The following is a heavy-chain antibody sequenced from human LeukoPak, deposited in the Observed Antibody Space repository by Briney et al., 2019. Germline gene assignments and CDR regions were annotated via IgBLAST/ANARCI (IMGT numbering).Heavy chain of an antibody. J-gene: IGHJ6*03. Sequence: GGSLRLSCAASGFTFSSYSMNWVRQAPGKGLERVSYISSSSSTIYYADSVKGRFTISRDNAKNSLYLQMNSLRAEDTAVYYCARSETVTTSYYYYYMDVWGKGTTVTVSS. CDR3: ARSETVTTSYYYYYMDV. D-gene: IGHD4-11*01. CDR2: ISSSSSTI. CDR1: GFTFSSYS. V-gene: IGHV3-48*01.